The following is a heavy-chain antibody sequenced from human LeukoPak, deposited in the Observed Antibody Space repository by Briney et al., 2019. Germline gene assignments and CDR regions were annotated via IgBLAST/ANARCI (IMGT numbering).Heavy chain of an antibody. CDR2: INPSGGST. D-gene: IGHD3-10*01. V-gene: IGHV1-46*01. CDR3: ARESPRGDSEY. Sequence: ASVKVSCKASGYTFTSYAMHWVRQAPGQGLEWMGIINPSGGSTSYAQKFQGRVTMTRDMSTSTVYMELSSLRSEDTAVYYCARESPRGDSEYWGQGTLVTVSS. CDR1: GYTFTSYA. J-gene: IGHJ4*02.